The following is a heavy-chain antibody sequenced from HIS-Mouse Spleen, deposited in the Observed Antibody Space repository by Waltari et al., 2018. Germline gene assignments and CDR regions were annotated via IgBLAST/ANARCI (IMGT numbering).Heavy chain of an antibody. CDR2: SSGSGGIT. Sequence: EVQLLESGGGLVQPGGSLRLSCAASGFTFSSYAMSWVCQAPGRGLGGVSASSGSGGITDYADSVKGRLTISRDNSKTTLYLQMNSLRAEDTAVYYCAKTLVRSRDFDYWGQGTLVTVSS. V-gene: IGHV3-23*01. D-gene: IGHD4-17*01. CDR3: AKTLVRSRDFDY. J-gene: IGHJ4*02. CDR1: GFTFSSYA.